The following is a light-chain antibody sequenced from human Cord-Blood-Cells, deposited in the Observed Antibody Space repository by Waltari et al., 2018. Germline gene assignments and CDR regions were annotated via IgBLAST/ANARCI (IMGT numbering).Light chain of an antibody. Sequence: QSALTQPAPLSGSPGQSTTISCTGTSSDVGSYNLVSWYQQHPGKAPKLLIYEGSKLASGVSNRFSGSKSGNTASLTISGLQAEDEADYYCCSYAGSSTYVFGTGTKVTVL. CDR3: CSYAGSSTYV. CDR1: SSDVGSYNL. CDR2: EGS. J-gene: IGLJ1*01. V-gene: IGLV2-23*01.